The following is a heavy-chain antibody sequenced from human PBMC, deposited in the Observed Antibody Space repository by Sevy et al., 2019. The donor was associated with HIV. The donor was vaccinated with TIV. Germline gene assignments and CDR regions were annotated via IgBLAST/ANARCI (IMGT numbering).Heavy chain of an antibody. CDR2: ISSSSSYI. CDR1: GFTFSSYS. CDR3: SRGSVVVPAAIWSTFVDY. J-gene: IGHJ4*02. D-gene: IGHD2-2*01. V-gene: IGHV3-21*01. Sequence: GGSLRLSCAASGFTFSSYSMNWVRQAPGKGLEWVSSISSSSSYIYYADSAKGRFTISRDNAKNSLYLQMNSLRAEDTAVYYCSRGSVVVPAAIWSTFVDYWGQGTLVTVSS.